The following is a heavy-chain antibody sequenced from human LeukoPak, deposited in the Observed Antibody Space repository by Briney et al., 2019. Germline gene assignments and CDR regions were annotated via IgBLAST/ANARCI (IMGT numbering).Heavy chain of an antibody. CDR3: AKGNWKYFDY. Sequence: GGSLRLSCAASGFKISTYVMSWVSQAPGKGLEWVSAISGSGGSTYYADSVKGRFTISRDNSKNTLYLQMNSLGADDTAVYYCAKGNWKYFDYWGPGTLVTVSA. V-gene: IGHV3-23*01. D-gene: IGHD1-1*01. CDR2: ISGSGGST. CDR1: GFKISTYV. J-gene: IGHJ4*02.